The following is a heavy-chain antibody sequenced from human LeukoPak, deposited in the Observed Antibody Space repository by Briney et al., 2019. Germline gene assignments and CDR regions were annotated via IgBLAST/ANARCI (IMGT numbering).Heavy chain of an antibody. CDR2: INGSSSSG. Sequence: GRSLRLSCAASGFCFTIYNMIWVRQAGGKWMKWVSSINGSSSSGSYEDSVKGQFTISRDNAKTTLYLQMNSLRLEDEDTYYCARDRSGVGATGFFDYWGQGTLVTVSS. CDR3: ARDRSGVGATGFFDY. CDR1: GFCFTIYN. V-gene: IGHV3-21*01. D-gene: IGHD1-26*01. J-gene: IGHJ4*02.